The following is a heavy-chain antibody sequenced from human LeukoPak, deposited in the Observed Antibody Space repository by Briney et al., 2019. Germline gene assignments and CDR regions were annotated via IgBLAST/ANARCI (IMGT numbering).Heavy chain of an antibody. Sequence: SETLSLTCAVYGGSFSGYYWSWIRQPPGKGLEWIGEINHSGSTNYNPSLKSRVTISVDTSKNQFSLKLSSVTAADTAVYYCARGYCSGGSCYSGYVRYYYGMDVWGQGTTVTVSS. V-gene: IGHV4-34*01. CDR1: GGSFSGYY. CDR2: INHSGST. J-gene: IGHJ6*02. D-gene: IGHD2-15*01. CDR3: ARGYCSGGSCYSGYVRYYYGMDV.